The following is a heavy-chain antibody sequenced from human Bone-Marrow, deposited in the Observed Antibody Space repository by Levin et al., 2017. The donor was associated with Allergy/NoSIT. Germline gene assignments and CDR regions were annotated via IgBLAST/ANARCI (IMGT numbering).Heavy chain of an antibody. D-gene: IGHD6-19*01. CDR2: IYHSGST. V-gene: IGHV4-4*02. CDR3: ARDSHSSGWYDWFDP. Sequence: SETLSLTCAVSGGSISSSNWWSWVRQPPGKGLEWIGEIYHSGSTNYNPSLKSRVTISVDKSKNQFSLKLSSVTAADTAVYYCARDSHSSGWYDWFDPWGQGTLVTVSS. CDR1: GGSISSSNW. J-gene: IGHJ5*02.